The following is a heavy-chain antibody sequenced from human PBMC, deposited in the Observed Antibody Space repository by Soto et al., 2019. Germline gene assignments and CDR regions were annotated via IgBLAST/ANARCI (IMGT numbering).Heavy chain of an antibody. CDR1: GFTFSSYG. D-gene: IGHD1-26*01. CDR3: AKDRWELLGQLDY. Sequence: QVQLVESGGGVVQPGRSLRLSCAASGFTFSSYGMHWVRQAPGKGLEWVAVISYDGSNKYYADSVKGRFTISRDNSKNSLYLQMNSLRAEDTAVYYWAKDRWELLGQLDYWGQGTLVTVSS. V-gene: IGHV3-30*18. CDR2: ISYDGSNK. J-gene: IGHJ4*02.